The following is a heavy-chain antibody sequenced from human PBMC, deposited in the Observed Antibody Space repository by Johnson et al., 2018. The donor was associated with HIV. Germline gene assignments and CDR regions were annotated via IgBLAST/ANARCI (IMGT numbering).Heavy chain of an antibody. CDR1: GFTVSSNY. V-gene: IGHV3-53*01. Sequence: VQLVESGGGLIQPGGSLRLSCAASGFTVSSNYMTWVRQAPGKGLEWVSVIYKGGSTYYADSVKGRFTISRDNAKNSLYLQMNSLRAEDTAVYYCARGTPWDAFDIWGQGTMVTVSS. CDR3: ARGTPWDAFDI. J-gene: IGHJ3*02. CDR2: IYKGGST.